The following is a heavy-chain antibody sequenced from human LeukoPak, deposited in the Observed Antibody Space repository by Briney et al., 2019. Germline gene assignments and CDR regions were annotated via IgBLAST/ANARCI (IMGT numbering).Heavy chain of an antibody. CDR1: GFTFSSYW. D-gene: IGHD2-2*01. CDR2: INSDGSST. Sequence: GGSLRLSCAASGFTFSSYWMHWVRQAPGKGLVWVSRINSDGSSTSYADSVKGRFTISRDNAKNTLYLQMNSLRAEDTAVYYCARGVGYCSSTSCYWWYDPWGQGTLVTVSS. V-gene: IGHV3-74*01. J-gene: IGHJ5*02. CDR3: ARGVGYCSSTSCYWWYDP.